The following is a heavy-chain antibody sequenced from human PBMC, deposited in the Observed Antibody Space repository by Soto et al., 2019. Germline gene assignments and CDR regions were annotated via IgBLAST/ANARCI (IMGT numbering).Heavy chain of an antibody. CDR2: IYYSGST. D-gene: IGHD3-10*01. CDR3: ASHMLWFGELVSYMDV. CDR1: GDSISSSSYY. Sequence: PSETLSLTCTVSGDSISSSSYYWGWIRQPPGKGLEWIGSIYYSGSTYYNPSLKSRVTISVDTSKNQFSLKLSSVTAADTAVYYCASHMLWFGELVSYMDVWGKGTTVT. J-gene: IGHJ6*03. V-gene: IGHV4-39*01.